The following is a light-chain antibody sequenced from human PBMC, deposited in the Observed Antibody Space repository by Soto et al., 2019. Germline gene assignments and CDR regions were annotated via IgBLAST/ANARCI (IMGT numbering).Light chain of an antibody. CDR3: LQKYFYPFT. J-gene: IGKJ3*01. V-gene: IGKV1-6*01. CDR1: QGIRND. CDR2: AAS. Sequence: AIQMTQCPSSLSASVGDRVTITCRASQGIRNDLDWFQQKPGKAPKLLIYAASNLQSGVPARFSGSGSGTDFTLTISSLQPEDFATYYCLQKYFYPFTFGPGTKVDIK.